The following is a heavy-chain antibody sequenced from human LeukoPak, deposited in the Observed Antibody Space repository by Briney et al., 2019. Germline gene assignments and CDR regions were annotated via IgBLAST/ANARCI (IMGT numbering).Heavy chain of an antibody. CDR2: ISSSSYI. J-gene: IGHJ4*02. CDR1: GFTFSSYS. V-gene: IGHV3-21*01. D-gene: IGHD4-17*01. CDR3: ARDGYGDPIDY. Sequence: PGGSLRLSCAASGFTFSSYSINWVRQAPGKGLEWVSSISSSSYIYYADSVKGRFTISRDNAKNSLYLQMNSLRAEDTAVYYCARDGYGDPIDYWGQGTLVTVSS.